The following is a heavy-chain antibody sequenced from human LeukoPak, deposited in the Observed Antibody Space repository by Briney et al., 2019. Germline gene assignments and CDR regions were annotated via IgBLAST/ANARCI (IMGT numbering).Heavy chain of an antibody. CDR1: GYTFTNYG. CDR2: ISAHNGNT. Sequence: ASVKVSCKASGYTFTNYGIAWVRQAPGQGLEWMGWISAHNGNTKYAQKFQARVTMTTDTSTSTAYMELRSLRSDDTAVYYCARTYDFGRGPPGDAFDNWGPGTLVTVSS. CDR3: ARTYDFGRGPPGDAFDN. V-gene: IGHV1-18*01. D-gene: IGHD3-3*01. J-gene: IGHJ3*02.